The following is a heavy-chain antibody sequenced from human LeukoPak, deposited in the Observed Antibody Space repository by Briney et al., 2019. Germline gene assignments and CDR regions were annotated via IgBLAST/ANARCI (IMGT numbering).Heavy chain of an antibody. Sequence: SVKVSCKASGGTFSSYAISWVRQAPGQGLEWMGRITPILGIANYAQKFQGRVTITADKSTSTAYMELSSLRSEDTAVYYCARDIPAAYYYYGMDVWGQGTTVTVSS. J-gene: IGHJ6*02. CDR3: ARDIPAAYYYYGMDV. CDR2: ITPILGIA. V-gene: IGHV1-69*04. D-gene: IGHD2-2*01. CDR1: GGTFSSYA.